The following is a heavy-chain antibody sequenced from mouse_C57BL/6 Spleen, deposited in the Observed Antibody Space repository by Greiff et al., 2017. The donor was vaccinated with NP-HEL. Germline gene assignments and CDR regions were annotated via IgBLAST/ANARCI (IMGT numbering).Heavy chain of an antibody. CDR2: ISSGGSYT. D-gene: IGHD2-4*01. V-gene: IGHV5-6*01. CDR1: GFTFSSYG. CDR3: ARLGDYDEEAWFAY. J-gene: IGHJ3*01. Sequence: EVKLVESGGDLVKPGGSLKLSCAASGFTFSSYGMSWVRQTPDKRLEWVATISSGGSYTYYPDSVKGRFTISRDNAKNTLYLQMSRLKSEDTAMYYCARLGDYDEEAWFAYWGQGTLVTVSA.